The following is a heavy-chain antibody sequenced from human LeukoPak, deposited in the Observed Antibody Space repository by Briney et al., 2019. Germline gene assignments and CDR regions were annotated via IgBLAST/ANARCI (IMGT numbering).Heavy chain of an antibody. D-gene: IGHD3-16*01. CDR1: GGSFSGYY. V-gene: IGHV4-34*01. Sequence: PSETLSLTCAVYGGSFSGYYWSWIRQPPGKGLEWIGEINHSGSTNYNPSLKSRVTISVDRSKNQFSLRLSSVTAADTAVYYCARAGGRSPNYFDYWGQGTLVTVSS. J-gene: IGHJ4*02. CDR3: ARAGGRSPNYFDY. CDR2: INHSGST.